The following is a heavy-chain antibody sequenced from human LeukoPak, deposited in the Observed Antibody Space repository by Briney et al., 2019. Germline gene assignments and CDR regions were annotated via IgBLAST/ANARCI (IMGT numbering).Heavy chain of an antibody. CDR1: GFAFDNYA. Sequence: GGSLRLSCAASGFAFDNYAMNWVRQVPGKGLEWISLISWNSGTIGYADSVKGRFTISRDNANNFLYLQMNSLRAEDTALYYCARAYKDRSLAGKKEFFQHWGQGTLVTVSS. V-gene: IGHV3-9*01. CDR3: ARAYKDRSLAGKKEFFQH. D-gene: IGHD6-19*01. CDR2: ISWNSGTI. J-gene: IGHJ1*01.